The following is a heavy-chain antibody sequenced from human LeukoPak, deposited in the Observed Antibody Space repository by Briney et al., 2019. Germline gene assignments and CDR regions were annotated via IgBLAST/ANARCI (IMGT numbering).Heavy chain of an antibody. V-gene: IGHV5-51*01. D-gene: IGHD2-2*01. Sequence: GESLKISCKGSGYTFSNSIIGWVRQMPGKGLEWMGIIYPGDSETRYSPSFQGQVTISADKSISTAYLQWSSLRDSDTAMYYCARLSAASAMRGDYWGQGTLVTVSS. CDR3: ARLSAASAMRGDY. CDR2: IYPGDSET. J-gene: IGHJ4*02. CDR1: GYTFSNSI.